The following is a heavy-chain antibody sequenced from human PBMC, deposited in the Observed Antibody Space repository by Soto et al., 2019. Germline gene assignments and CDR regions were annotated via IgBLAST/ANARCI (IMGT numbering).Heavy chain of an antibody. D-gene: IGHD3-16*01. J-gene: IGHJ4*02. CDR1: GGSFSGYY. V-gene: IGHV4-34*01. CDR3: ARAPYFDYIWGRDRHYFDY. Sequence: QVQLQQWGAGLLKPSETLSLTCAVYGGSFSGYYWSWIRQPPGKGLEWIGDINDSGSTNYNPSLKSRVTISVDKSKNQFSLKLSSVTAADTAVYYCARAPYFDYIWGRDRHYFDYWGQGTLVTVSS. CDR2: INDSGST.